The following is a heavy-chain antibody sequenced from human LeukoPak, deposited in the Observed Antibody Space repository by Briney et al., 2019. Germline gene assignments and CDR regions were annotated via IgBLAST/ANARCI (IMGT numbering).Heavy chain of an antibody. J-gene: IGHJ4*02. Sequence: GGSLRLSCAASGFTFSSDAMTWVRQAPGKGLEWVSTITGSGSSTYYADSVKGRFTVSRDNSKNTLYLQMNSLRAEDTALYYCAKDRMGAYVTVPDNWGQGTLVTVSS. CDR3: AKDRMGAYVTVPDN. D-gene: IGHD5-12*01. CDR2: ITGSGSST. V-gene: IGHV3-23*01. CDR1: GFTFSSDA.